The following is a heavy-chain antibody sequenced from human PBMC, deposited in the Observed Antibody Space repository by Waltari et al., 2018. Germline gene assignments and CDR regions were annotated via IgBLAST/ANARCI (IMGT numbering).Heavy chain of an antibody. V-gene: IGHV1-18*01. Sequence: QVQLEQSAAEVKKPGASVRVSCQASGYSFNTYAISWVRQAPRQGLEWLGWIRTYNGNTNYAQRVKGRVTMATDTSTATVFLELRSLRSDDTAVYYCARQSCTSPSCLPNYYYEQYMDVWGKGTPVTVSS. CDR3: ARQSCTSPSCLPNYYYEQYMDV. CDR1: GYSFNTYA. CDR2: IRTYNGNT. D-gene: IGHD2-8*01. J-gene: IGHJ6*03.